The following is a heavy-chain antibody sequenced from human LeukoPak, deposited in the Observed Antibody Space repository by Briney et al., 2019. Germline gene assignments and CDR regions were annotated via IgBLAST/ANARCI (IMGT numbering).Heavy chain of an antibody. D-gene: IGHD5-12*01. CDR1: GFTFSDYY. Sequence: PGGSLRLSCAASGFTFSDYYMGWIRQAPGKGLEWASYIGSSGSKTYHADSVKGRFTISRDNAKNSLYLQLGSLTAEDTAVYYCARVIGYGQVASDYWGQGTLVTVSS. V-gene: IGHV3-11*04. CDR2: IGSSGSKT. J-gene: IGHJ4*02. CDR3: ARVIGYGQVASDY.